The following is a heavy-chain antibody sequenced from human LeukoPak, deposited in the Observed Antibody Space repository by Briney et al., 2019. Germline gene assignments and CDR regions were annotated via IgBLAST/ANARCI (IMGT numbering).Heavy chain of an antibody. J-gene: IGHJ4*02. CDR1: GYTLTELS. CDR2: FDPEDGET. CDR3: ATIDGHYDSSGY. D-gene: IGHD3-22*01. Sequence: GASVKVSCKVSGYTLTELSMHWVRQAPGKGLEWMGGFDPEDGETIYAQKFQGRVTMTEDTSTDTAYMGLSSLRSEDTAVYYCATIDGHYDSSGYWGQGTLVIVSS. V-gene: IGHV1-24*01.